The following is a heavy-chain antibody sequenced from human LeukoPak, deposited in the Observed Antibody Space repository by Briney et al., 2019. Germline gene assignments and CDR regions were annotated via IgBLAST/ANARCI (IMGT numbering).Heavy chain of an antibody. V-gene: IGHV3-74*01. D-gene: IGHD3-10*01. J-gene: IGHJ6*03. Sequence: GGSLRLSCAASGFTFSSYWMHWVRQAPGKGLVWVSRISSDGSSTSYADSVKGRFTISRDNSKNTLYLQMNSLRVEDTAVYYCARSLRVRGVPDYMDVWGKGTTVTISS. CDR2: ISSDGSST. CDR3: ARSLRVRGVPDYMDV. CDR1: GFTFSSYW.